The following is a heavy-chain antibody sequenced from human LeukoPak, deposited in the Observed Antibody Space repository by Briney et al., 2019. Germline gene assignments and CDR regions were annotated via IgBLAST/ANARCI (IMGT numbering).Heavy chain of an antibody. CDR1: GLTFSSYG. Sequence: GGSLRLSCAASGLTFSSYGMHWVRQAPGKGLEWVAVISYDGSNKYYADSVKGRFTISRDNSKNTLYLQMNSLRAEDTAVYYCAKDSTAMVLHSFDYWGQGTLVTVSS. CDR2: ISYDGSNK. CDR3: AKDSTAMVLHSFDY. D-gene: IGHD5-18*01. J-gene: IGHJ4*02. V-gene: IGHV3-30*18.